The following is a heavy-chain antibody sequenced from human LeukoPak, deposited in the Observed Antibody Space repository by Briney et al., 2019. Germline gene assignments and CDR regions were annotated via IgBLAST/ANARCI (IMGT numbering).Heavy chain of an antibody. D-gene: IGHD3-10*01. Sequence: ASVKVSCKASGYTFTGYYMHWVRQAPGPGLEWMGWFNPNSGGTNYAQKFQGRVTMTRDTSISTAYMELSRLRSDDTAVYYCARGGMVRGAMGYDYYYYMDVWGKGTTVTISS. V-gene: IGHV1-2*02. J-gene: IGHJ6*03. CDR1: GYTFTGYY. CDR2: FNPNSGGT. CDR3: ARGGMVRGAMGYDYYYYMDV.